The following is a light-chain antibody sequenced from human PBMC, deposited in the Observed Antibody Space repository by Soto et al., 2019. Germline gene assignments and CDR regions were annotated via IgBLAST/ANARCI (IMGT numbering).Light chain of an antibody. Sequence: IGITPSPATPSVSPGGGAPPSRRASQGIGDTLAWYQQKPGQTPRLLIYDTSIRATGVPARFSGSRSGAEFTLTISSLQSEDFAVYYCQHYVNWPLTFGGGTKVDIK. CDR2: DTS. CDR1: QGIGDT. CDR3: QHYVNWPLT. V-gene: IGKV3-15*01. J-gene: IGKJ4*01.